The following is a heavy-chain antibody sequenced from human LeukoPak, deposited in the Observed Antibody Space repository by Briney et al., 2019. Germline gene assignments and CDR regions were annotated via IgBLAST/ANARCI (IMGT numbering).Heavy chain of an antibody. D-gene: IGHD3-10*01. CDR3: ARTRRRITMVRGVIGNWFDP. J-gene: IGHJ5*02. CDR1: GYTFTGYY. V-gene: IGHV1-2*06. CDR2: INPNSGGT. Sequence: ASVKVSCKASGYTFTGYYMHWVRQAPGQGLEWMGRINPNSGGTNYAQKFQGRVTMTRDTSISTAYMELSRLRSDDTAVYYCARTRRRITMVRGVIGNWFDPWGQGTLVTVSS.